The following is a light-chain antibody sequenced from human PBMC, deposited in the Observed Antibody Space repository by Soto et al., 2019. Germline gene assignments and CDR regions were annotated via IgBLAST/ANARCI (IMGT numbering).Light chain of an antibody. CDR2: EVS. J-gene: IGLJ1*01. CDR3: NSYAGDIIRFV. Sequence: QSVLTQPASVSGSPGQSVTISCTGTSSDVGAYKYVSWYQQHPGKAPKLMIYEVSNRPSGVSNRFSGSKSGNTASLTISGLKADDEADYYCNSYAGDIIRFVFGTGTKVTV. V-gene: IGLV2-14*01. CDR1: SSDVGAYKY.